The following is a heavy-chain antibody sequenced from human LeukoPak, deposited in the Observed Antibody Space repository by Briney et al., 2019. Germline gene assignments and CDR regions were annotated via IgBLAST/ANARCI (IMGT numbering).Heavy chain of an antibody. CDR1: GGSISSYY. CDR2: IDYNEIT. V-gene: IGHV4-39*07. Sequence: PSETLSLTCTVSGGSISSYYWGWIRQPPGKGLEWIGNIDYNEITYYNPSLKSRVTISVDTSKTQLSLKLNSVTAADTAVYYCARDRAYYYDSSGYHGALDIWGQGTLVTVSS. J-gene: IGHJ3*02. CDR3: ARDRAYYYDSSGYHGALDI. D-gene: IGHD3-22*01.